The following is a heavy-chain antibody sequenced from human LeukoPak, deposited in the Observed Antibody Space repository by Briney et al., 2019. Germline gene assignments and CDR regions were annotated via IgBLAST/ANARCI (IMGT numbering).Heavy chain of an antibody. V-gene: IGHV3-48*01. Sequence: GGSLRLSCAASGFTFSSYSMMWVRQAPGKGLEWVSYISSSSTTIHYADSVKGRFTISRDNAKNSVYLQMNSLRAEDTAVYYCARDMDRSDYDFWSGHLPEAVWGKGTTVTVSS. CDR1: GFTFSSYS. CDR3: ARDMDRSDYDFWSGHLPEAV. CDR2: ISSSSTTI. D-gene: IGHD3-3*01. J-gene: IGHJ6*04.